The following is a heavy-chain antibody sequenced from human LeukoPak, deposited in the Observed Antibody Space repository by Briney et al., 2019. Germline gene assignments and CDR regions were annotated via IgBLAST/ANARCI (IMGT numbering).Heavy chain of an antibody. V-gene: IGHV1-18*01. D-gene: IGHD6-13*01. CDR3: ASRGPYSSSWYGIDY. CDR1: GYTFTRYG. Sequence: ATLKDSCKAPGYTFTRYGISWVRQAPGQRLEWIGWISAYNGNTNYAQKLQGRVTMTTDTSTSTAYMELRSLRSDDTAVYYCASRGPYSSSWYGIDYWGQGTLVTVSS. J-gene: IGHJ4*02. CDR2: ISAYNGNT.